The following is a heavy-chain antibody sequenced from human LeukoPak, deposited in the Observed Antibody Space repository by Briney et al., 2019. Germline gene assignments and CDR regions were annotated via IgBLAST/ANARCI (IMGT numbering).Heavy chain of an antibody. CDR2: IKKTGSET. J-gene: IGHJ4*02. CDR3: AREDGYCSGGDCYSYFDS. D-gene: IGHD2-15*01. Sequence: GGSPRLSCAASGFTFSHYWMSWVRQAPGKGLEWVAYIKKTGSETYYVDSVKGRFTITRDNTRNSLFLQMYNLRVEDTAVYFCAREDGYCSGGDCYSYFDSWGQGTLVTVSS. CDR1: GFTFSHYW. V-gene: IGHV3-7*01.